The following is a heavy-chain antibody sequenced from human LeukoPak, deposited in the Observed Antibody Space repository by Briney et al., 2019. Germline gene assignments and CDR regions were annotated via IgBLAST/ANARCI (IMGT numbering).Heavy chain of an antibody. D-gene: IGHD2-21*02. CDR1: GFIFDRYV. J-gene: IGHJ1*01. Sequence: GGSLRLSCAASGFIFDRYVMSWVRQAPGKGLEWASGISGNGGTTYYPDSVKGRFTISGDNSRNTLYLQMNSLRGDDTAVYYCAKDRIGCSGDCFSDTETFQNWGQGILVTVSS. CDR2: ISGNGGTT. V-gene: IGHV3-23*01. CDR3: AKDRIGCSGDCFSDTETFQN.